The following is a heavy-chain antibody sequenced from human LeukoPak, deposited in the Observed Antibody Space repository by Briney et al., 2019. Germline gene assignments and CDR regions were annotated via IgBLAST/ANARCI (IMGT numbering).Heavy chain of an antibody. D-gene: IGHD2-15*01. J-gene: IGHJ6*03. CDR3: AREGRGYCSGGSCHRGFYYYYYMDV. V-gene: IGHV4-61*02. Sequence: SQTLSLTCTVSGGSISSGSYYWSWIRQPAGKGLEWIGRIYTSGSTNYNPSLKSRVTISVDTSKNQFSLKLSSVTAADTAVYYCAREGRGYCSGGSCHRGFYYYYYMDVWGKGTTVTVSS. CDR1: GGSISSGSYY. CDR2: IYTSGST.